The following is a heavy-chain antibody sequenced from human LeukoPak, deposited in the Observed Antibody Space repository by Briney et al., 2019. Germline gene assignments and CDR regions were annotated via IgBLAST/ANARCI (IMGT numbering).Heavy chain of an antibody. Sequence: KPSETLSPTCTVSGGSISSSSYYWGWIRQPPGKGLEWIGGISYSGSTYYNPSLKSRVTISVDTSRNQFSLKLNSVTAADTAVYHCARHSSYTSGWFQDYWGQGTLVSVSS. D-gene: IGHD6-19*01. V-gene: IGHV4-39*01. CDR2: ISYSGST. CDR1: GGSISSSSYY. J-gene: IGHJ4*02. CDR3: ARHSSYTSGWFQDY.